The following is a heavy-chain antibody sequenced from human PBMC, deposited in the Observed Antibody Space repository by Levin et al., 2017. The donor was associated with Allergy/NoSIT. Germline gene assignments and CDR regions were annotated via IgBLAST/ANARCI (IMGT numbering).Heavy chain of an antibody. CDR2: ISSSSSTI. CDR1: GFTFSSYS. D-gene: IGHD5-18*01. CDR3: ARVGYSYGYYYYYYMDV. V-gene: IGHV3-48*02. Sequence: GGSLRLSCAASGFTFSSYSMNWVRQAPGKGLEWVSYISSSSSTIYYADSVKGRFTISRDNAKNSLYLQMNSLRDEDTAVYYCARVGYSYGYYYYYYMDVWGKGTTVTVSS. J-gene: IGHJ6*03.